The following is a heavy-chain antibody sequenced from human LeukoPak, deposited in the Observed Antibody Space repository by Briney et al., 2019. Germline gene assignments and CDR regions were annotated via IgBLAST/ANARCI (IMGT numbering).Heavy chain of an antibody. V-gene: IGHV3-53*01. CDR2: IYSGGST. J-gene: IGHJ6*03. CDR1: GFTVSSNY. Sequence: PGGSLRLSCAASGFTVSSNYMSWVRQAPGKGLEWVSVIYSGGSTYYADSVKGRFTISRDNPKNTLYLQMNSLRAEDTAVYYCARISMISNYYYYYMDVWGKGTTVTVSS. CDR3: ARISMISNYYYYYMDV. D-gene: IGHD3/OR15-3a*01.